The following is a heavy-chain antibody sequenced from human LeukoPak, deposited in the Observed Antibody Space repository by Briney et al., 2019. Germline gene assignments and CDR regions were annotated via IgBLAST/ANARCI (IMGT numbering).Heavy chain of an antibody. CDR2: ISSNGGST. D-gene: IGHD6-19*01. J-gene: IGHJ2*01. CDR1: GFTFSIYA. CDR3: ARDMEQWLVQDWYFDL. V-gene: IGHV3-64*04. Sequence: GGSLRLSCSASGFTFSIYAMHWVRQAPGKGLEYVSAISSNGGSTYYADSVKGRFTISRDNSKNTLYLQMNILRAEDTAVYYCARDMEQWLVQDWYFDLWGRGTLVTVSS.